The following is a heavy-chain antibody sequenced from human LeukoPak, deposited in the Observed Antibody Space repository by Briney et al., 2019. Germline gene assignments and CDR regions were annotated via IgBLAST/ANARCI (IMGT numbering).Heavy chain of an antibody. D-gene: IGHD3-22*01. Sequence: SETLSLTCSVSGSSITSYYWSWIRQPPGQGLEWIGYIYYSGSTNYNPSLKSRVTISVDTSKNQFALKVSSVTAADTEANHCARMSNYYDSSGYYAYYFDYWGQGTLVTVSS. CDR1: GSSITSYY. V-gene: IGHV4-59*01. CDR3: ARMSNYYDSSGYYAYYFDY. J-gene: IGHJ4*02. CDR2: IYYSGST.